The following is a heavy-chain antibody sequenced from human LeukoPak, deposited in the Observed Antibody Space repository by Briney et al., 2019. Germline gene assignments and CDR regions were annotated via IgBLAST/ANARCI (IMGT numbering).Heavy chain of an antibody. V-gene: IGHV3-21*01. J-gene: IGHJ4*02. D-gene: IGHD5-18*01. CDR1: GFTFSSYA. CDR3: VRGRYNYGYIFDY. CDR2: ISSSSSYI. Sequence: GGTLRLSCAASGFTFSSYAMSWVRQAPGKGLEWVSSISSSSSYIYYADSMKGRFTVSRDNARNSVYLQMNSLRVEDTAVYYCVRGRYNYGYIFDYWGQGTLVTVSS.